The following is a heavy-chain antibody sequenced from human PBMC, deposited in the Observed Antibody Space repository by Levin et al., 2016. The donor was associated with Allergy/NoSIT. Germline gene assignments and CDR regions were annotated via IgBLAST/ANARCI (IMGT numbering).Heavy chain of an antibody. CDR2: LTNSGGST. J-gene: IGHJ4*02. D-gene: IGHD2-2*01. Sequence: VRQAPGKGLEYVSGLTNSGGSTYYADSVKGRFTISRDNSKNTLYFQMSSLGAEDTAVYYCVRGRYQLLSGKYFDFWGQGTLVTVSS. CDR3: VRGRYQLLSGKYFDF. V-gene: IGHV3-64D*06.